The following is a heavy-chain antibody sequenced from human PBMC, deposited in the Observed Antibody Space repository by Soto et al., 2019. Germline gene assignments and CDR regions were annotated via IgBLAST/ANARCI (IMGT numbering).Heavy chain of an antibody. Sequence: QLQLQESGPGLVKPSETLSLTCTVSGGSISSSSGYFWGWIRQPPGKGLEWIGSVDYSGNTYYNPSLQSRVTISAGTSKNQFSLKVNSVTAADTAVYYCARDSGSHRIIYWGQGTLVTVSS. CDR3: ARDSGSHRIIY. CDR1: GGSISSSSGYF. CDR2: VDYSGNT. D-gene: IGHD6-19*01. V-gene: IGHV4-39*01. J-gene: IGHJ4*02.